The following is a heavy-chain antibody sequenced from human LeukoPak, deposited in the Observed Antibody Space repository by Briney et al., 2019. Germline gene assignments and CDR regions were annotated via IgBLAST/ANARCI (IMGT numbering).Heavy chain of an antibody. CDR2: VSGTGAMT. V-gene: IGHV3-23*01. CDR3: ATLDYFDSSTYGDY. CDR1: GFTFNTYA. D-gene: IGHD3-22*01. J-gene: IGHJ4*02. Sequence: QPGGSLRLPCAASGFTFNTYAMSWVRQAPGKGLEWVSAVSGTGAMTYYADSVKGRFTISRDNSKNTLNLQMNSLRAEDTAVYYCATLDYFDSSTYGDYWGQGTLVTVSS.